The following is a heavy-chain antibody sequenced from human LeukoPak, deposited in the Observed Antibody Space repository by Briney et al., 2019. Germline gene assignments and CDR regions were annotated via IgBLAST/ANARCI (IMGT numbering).Heavy chain of an antibody. CDR2: IRAYNGNT. CDR3: ATSSVRGVRRVLDPYYYHGMDV. V-gene: IGHV1-18*01. Sequence: ASVKVSCKASGYTFTSYGISWVRQAPGQGLEWMGWIRAYNGNTNYAQKLQGRVTMTTDTSTSTAYMELRSLRSDDTAVYYCATSSVRGVRRVLDPYYYHGMDVWGQGTTVTVSS. J-gene: IGHJ6*02. CDR1: GYTFTSYG. D-gene: IGHD3-10*01.